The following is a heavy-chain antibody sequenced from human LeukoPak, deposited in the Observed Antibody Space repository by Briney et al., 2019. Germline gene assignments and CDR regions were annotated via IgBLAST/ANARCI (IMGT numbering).Heavy chain of an antibody. Sequence: ASVKVSCKVSGYTLTELSMHWVRQAPGKGLEWMGGFDPEDGETIYAQKFQGRVTMTTDTSTSTAYMELRSLRSDDTAVYYCAREVPGYGGYEVWGQGTLVTVSS. CDR1: GYTLTELS. CDR2: FDPEDGET. D-gene: IGHD5-12*01. J-gene: IGHJ4*02. CDR3: AREVPGYGGYEV. V-gene: IGHV1-24*01.